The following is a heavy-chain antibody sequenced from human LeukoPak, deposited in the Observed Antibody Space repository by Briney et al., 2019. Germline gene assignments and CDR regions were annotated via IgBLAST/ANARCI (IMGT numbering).Heavy chain of an antibody. CDR3: ARDNRRDTAMVRFDY. D-gene: IGHD5-18*01. CDR1: GFTFSSYE. V-gene: IGHV3-48*03. J-gene: IGHJ4*02. CDR2: ICSSGSTI. Sequence: GGSLRLSCAASGFTFSSYEMNWVRQAPGKGLEWVSYICSSGSTICYADSVKGRFTISRDNAKNSLYLQMNSLRAEDTAVYYCARDNRRDTAMVRFDYWGQGTLVTVSS.